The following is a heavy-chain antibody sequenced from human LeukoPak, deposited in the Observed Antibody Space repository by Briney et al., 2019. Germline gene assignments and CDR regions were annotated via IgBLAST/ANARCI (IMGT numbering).Heavy chain of an antibody. CDR1: GGSISSSSYY. CDR2: IYYSGST. CDR3: ARRYFRSIDY. V-gene: IGHV4-39*07. J-gene: IGHJ4*02. D-gene: IGHD3-10*01. Sequence: NPSEILSLTCTVSGGSISSSSYYWGWIRQPPGKGLEWIGSIYYSGSTYYNPSLRSRVTISVDTSKNQFSLKLSSVTAADTAVYYCARRYFRSIDYWGQGTLVTVSS.